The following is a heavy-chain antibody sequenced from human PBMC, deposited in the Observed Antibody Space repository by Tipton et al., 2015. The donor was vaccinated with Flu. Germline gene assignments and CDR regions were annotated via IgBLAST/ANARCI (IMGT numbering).Heavy chain of an antibody. J-gene: IGHJ4*02. Sequence: TLSLTCSVSGDSIGSRYYWGWIRQPPGKGLEWIGNIHRTGTTYFNPSLTSRVTISVDTSKNQFSLKLSSVTAADTAVYYCARAGGSYPDLYYFDYWGQGTLVTVSS. CDR1: GDSIGSRYY. D-gene: IGHD2-15*01. CDR3: ARAGGSYPDLYYFDY. V-gene: IGHV4-38-2*02. CDR2: IHRTGTT.